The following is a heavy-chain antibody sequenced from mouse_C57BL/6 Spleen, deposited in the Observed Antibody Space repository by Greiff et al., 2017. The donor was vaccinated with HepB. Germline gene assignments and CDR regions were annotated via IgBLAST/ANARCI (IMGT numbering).Heavy chain of an antibody. CDR2: SRNKANDYTT. CDR1: GFTFSDFY. Sequence: DVKLVESGGGLIQSGRSLRLSCATSGFTFSDFYMEWVRQAPGKGLEWIAASRNKANDYTTEYSASVKGRFIVSRDTSQSILYLQMNALRAEDTAIYYCARDGGGKKGYAMDYWGQGTSVTVSS. J-gene: IGHJ4*01. D-gene: IGHD1-1*02. V-gene: IGHV7-1*01. CDR3: ARDGGGKKGYAMDY.